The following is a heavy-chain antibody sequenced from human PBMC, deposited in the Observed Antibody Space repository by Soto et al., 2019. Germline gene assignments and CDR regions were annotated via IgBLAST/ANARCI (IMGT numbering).Heavy chain of an antibody. CDR3: AKVIRRDAYGAFDV. CDR1: GFTFNTYA. V-gene: IGHV3-23*01. D-gene: IGHD4-17*01. J-gene: IGHJ3*01. CDR2: ISLTGGSV. Sequence: GGSLRLSCAASGFTFNTYAMTWVRQPPGKGLEWVSSISLTGGSVYDADSVKGRFTISRDNSKNILYLQMTSLRVEDTAKYFCAKVIRRDAYGAFDVWGQGTMVTVSS.